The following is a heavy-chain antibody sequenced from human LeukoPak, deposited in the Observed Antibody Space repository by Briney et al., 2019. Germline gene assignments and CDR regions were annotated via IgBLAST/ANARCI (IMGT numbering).Heavy chain of an antibody. D-gene: IGHD3-22*01. V-gene: IGHV3-53*01. CDR3: AKAHAKYYDSSGSDY. Sequence: GGSLRLSCAASGFTVSSYHMSWVRQAPGKGLEWVSVIYSGGSTYYGDSVKGRFTISRDNSKNTLYLQMNSLRAEDTAVYYCAKAHAKYYDSSGSDYWGQGSLVTVSS. CDR1: GFTVSSYH. CDR2: IYSGGST. J-gene: IGHJ4*02.